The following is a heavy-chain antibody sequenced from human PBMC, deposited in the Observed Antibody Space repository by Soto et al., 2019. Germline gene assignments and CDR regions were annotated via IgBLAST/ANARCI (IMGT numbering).Heavy chain of an antibody. J-gene: IGHJ6*02. CDR2: LTASGLNT. Sequence: EVQLLESGGGLVQPGGSLRLSCSASGFNFGSYGMSWVRQAPGKGLEWVSGLTASGLNTYYTDSVKGRFTISRDNSRKTVYLQRSGLRVEDTAVFHCAKGLGNAKEVWGQGTTVTVSS. CDR3: AKGLGNAKEV. V-gene: IGHV3-23*01. CDR1: GFNFGSYG. D-gene: IGHD2-8*01.